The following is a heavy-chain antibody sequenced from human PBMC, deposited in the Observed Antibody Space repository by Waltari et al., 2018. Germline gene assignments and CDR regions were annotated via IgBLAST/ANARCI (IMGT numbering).Heavy chain of an antibody. D-gene: IGHD6-13*01. CDR3: ARGLETGTSSWHYFDS. Sequence: QVQPQQWGAGLLKPSETLSLTCAVSGGSFRWIRQPPGQGLEWIGEINHSGSICLNPSLKSRVTMSVDTSKIQLSLRLTSVTAADTAVYYCARGLETGTSSWHYFDSWGQGTLVTVSS. V-gene: IGHV4-34*01. CDR2: INHSGSI. J-gene: IGHJ4*02. CDR1: GGSFR.